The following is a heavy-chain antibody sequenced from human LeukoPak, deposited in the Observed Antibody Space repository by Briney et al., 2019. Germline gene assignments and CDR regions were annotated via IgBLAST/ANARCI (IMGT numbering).Heavy chain of an antibody. CDR3: ARGSGITMVRGVIEYYFDY. Sequence: ASVTVSCKASGGTFSTYAISWVRQGPGQGLEWMGGIIPIFGTANYAQKFQGRVTITADKSTSTTYMELSSLRSEDTAVYYCARGSGITMVRGVIEYYFDYWGQGTLVTVSS. J-gene: IGHJ4*02. CDR1: GGTFSTYA. V-gene: IGHV1-69*06. CDR2: IIPIFGTA. D-gene: IGHD3-10*01.